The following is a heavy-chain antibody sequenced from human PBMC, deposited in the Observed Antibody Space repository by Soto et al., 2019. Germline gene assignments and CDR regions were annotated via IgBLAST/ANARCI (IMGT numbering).Heavy chain of an antibody. Sequence: SETLSLTCTVSGGSISSSSYYWGWIRQPPGKGLEWIGSIYYSGSTYYNPSLKSRVTISVDTSKNQFSLKLSSVTAADTAVYYCARLQQLGPYFDYWGQGTLVTVSS. CDR1: GGSISSSSYY. V-gene: IGHV4-39*01. CDR2: IYYSGST. J-gene: IGHJ4*02. D-gene: IGHD6-13*01. CDR3: ARLQQLGPYFDY.